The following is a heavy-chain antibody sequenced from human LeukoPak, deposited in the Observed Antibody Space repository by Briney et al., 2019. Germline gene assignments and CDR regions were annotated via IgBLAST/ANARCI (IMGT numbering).Heavy chain of an antibody. CDR3: AKGPLIGWYYFDS. CDR2: ISATGGST. D-gene: IGHD2-15*01. CDR1: GFTFSSYA. Sequence: GGSLRLSCAASGFTFSSYAMGWVRQAPGKGLGWVSAISATGGSTFYADSVKGRFTISRDNSKNTLYLQMISVRAEDTAVYYCAKGPLIGWYYFDSWGQGTLVTVSS. J-gene: IGHJ4*02. V-gene: IGHV3-23*01.